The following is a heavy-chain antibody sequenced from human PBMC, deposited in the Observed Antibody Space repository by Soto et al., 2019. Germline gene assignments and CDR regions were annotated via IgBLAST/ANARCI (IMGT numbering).Heavy chain of an antibody. CDR3: AKGAVVVVVAATATDAFDV. Sequence: GGSLRLSCAASGFTFSSYAMSWVRQAPGKGLEWVSTISGSGGSTYSADSVKGRFTISRGNSKNTLFLQMNSLRAEDTALYYCAKGAVVVVVAATATDAFDVWGQGTMVTVSS. V-gene: IGHV3-23*01. CDR1: GFTFSSYA. D-gene: IGHD2-15*01. J-gene: IGHJ3*01. CDR2: ISGSGGST.